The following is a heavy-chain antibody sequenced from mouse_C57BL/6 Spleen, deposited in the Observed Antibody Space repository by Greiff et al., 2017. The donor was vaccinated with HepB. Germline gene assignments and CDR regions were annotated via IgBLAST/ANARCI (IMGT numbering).Heavy chain of an antibody. V-gene: IGHV1-69*01. CDR3: ASGGDYGSRTGFAY. Sequence: QVQLKQPGAELVMPGASVKLSCKASGYTFTSYWMHWVKQRPGQGLEWIGEIDPSDSYTNYNQKFKGKSTLTVDKSSSTAYMQLSSLTSEDSAVYYCASGGDYGSRTGFAYWGQGTLVTVSA. CDR1: GYTFTSYW. D-gene: IGHD1-1*01. J-gene: IGHJ3*01. CDR2: IDPSDSYT.